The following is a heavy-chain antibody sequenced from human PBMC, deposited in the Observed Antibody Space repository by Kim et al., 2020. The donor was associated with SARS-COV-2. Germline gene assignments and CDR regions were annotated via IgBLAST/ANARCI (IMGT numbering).Heavy chain of an antibody. CDR3: VRDGYCSSGNCYQSMGHYYYGMDL. CDR2: INSDGRTT. Sequence: GGSLRLSCAASGFTFSGFWMHWVRQAPGKGLVWVSHINSDGRTTSYAESVKGRFSISRDNAKSTLFLQMNSLRAEDTAVYYCVRDGYCSSGNCYQSMGHYYYGMDLWGQGATVTVSS. V-gene: IGHV3-74*01. D-gene: IGHD2-2*01. J-gene: IGHJ6*02. CDR1: GFTFSGFW.